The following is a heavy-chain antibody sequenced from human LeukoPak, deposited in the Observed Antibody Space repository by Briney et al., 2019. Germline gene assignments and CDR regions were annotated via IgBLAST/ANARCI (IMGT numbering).Heavy chain of an antibody. Sequence: ASVKVSCKPSGYTFTGYYIHWVRQAPGQALEWMGWINPNSGGTNYAQKFQGRVTMTRDTSISTAYMELSRLRSDDTAVYYCARDGVGSTRTFDYWGQGILVTVSS. J-gene: IGHJ4*02. CDR3: ARDGVGSTRTFDY. CDR2: INPNSGGT. D-gene: IGHD3-3*01. V-gene: IGHV1-2*02. CDR1: GYTFTGYY.